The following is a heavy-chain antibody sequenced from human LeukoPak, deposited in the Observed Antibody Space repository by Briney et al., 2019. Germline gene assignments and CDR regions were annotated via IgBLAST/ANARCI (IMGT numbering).Heavy chain of an antibody. D-gene: IGHD5-12*01. CDR2: ISSEGSSK. V-gene: IGHV3-30*04. CDR1: GFIFSSYA. J-gene: IGHJ3*02. CDR3: AREVATLTDGFDI. Sequence: GGSLRLSCAASGFIFSSYAMHWVRQAPGKGLEWVAIISSEGSSKYYADSVKGRFTIARDNSKNTLYLQMNSLRIEDTAVYYCAREVATLTDGFDIWGRGTMVTVSP.